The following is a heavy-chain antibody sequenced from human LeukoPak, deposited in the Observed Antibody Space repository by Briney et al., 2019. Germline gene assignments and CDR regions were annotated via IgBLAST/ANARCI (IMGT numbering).Heavy chain of an antibody. J-gene: IGHJ5*02. Sequence: PSETLSLTCTVSGDSISTYYWSWIRQPPGKGLEWIGYVSYSGSTNYNPSLKSRVTISVDTSKNQFSLKLSSVTATDTAVYYCVRGYCSGSNCRNWSDPWGQGTLATVSS. V-gene: IGHV4-59*08. CDR3: VRGYCSGSNCRNWSDP. D-gene: IGHD2-15*01. CDR1: GDSISTYY. CDR2: VSYSGST.